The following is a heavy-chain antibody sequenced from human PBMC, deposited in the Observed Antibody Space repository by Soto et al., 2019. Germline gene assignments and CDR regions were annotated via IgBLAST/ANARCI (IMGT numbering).Heavy chain of an antibody. Sequence: ASVKVSCKASGYTFTSYAINWVRQATGQGLEWMGWMNPNSGNTDYAQKFQGRVTMTRNTSISTAYMELSSLRSEDTAVYYCARGLRIVATGAWFDPWGQGTLVTVSS. CDR3: ARGLRIVATGAWFDP. D-gene: IGHD5-12*01. CDR1: GYTFTSYA. CDR2: MNPNSGNT. V-gene: IGHV1-8*01. J-gene: IGHJ5*02.